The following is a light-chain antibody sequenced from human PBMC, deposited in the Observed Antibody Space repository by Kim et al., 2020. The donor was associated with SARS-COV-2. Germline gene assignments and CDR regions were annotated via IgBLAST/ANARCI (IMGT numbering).Light chain of an antibody. Sequence: RQNATLTCTGNSNNVGHQGAAWLQQHQGHPPKLLSYRNNNRPSGISERFSASRSGNTASLTISGLQPEDEADYYCSAWDSSLSAWVFGGGTQLTVL. V-gene: IGLV10-54*01. J-gene: IGLJ3*02. CDR2: RNN. CDR1: SNNVGHQG. CDR3: SAWDSSLSAWV.